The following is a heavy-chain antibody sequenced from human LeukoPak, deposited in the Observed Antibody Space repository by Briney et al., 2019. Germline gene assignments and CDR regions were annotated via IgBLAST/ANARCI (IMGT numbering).Heavy chain of an antibody. D-gene: IGHD7-27*01. CDR2: VSAYNGNT. V-gene: IGHV1-18*04. CDR3: ARGLLTAQARDAFDI. J-gene: IGHJ3*02. CDR1: GYTFTSFG. Sequence: ASVKVSCKASGYTFTSFGIGWVRQAPGQGLEWMGWVSAYNGNTNYAQKLQGRVTMTTDTSANTAYMELGSLRSDDTAVYYCARGLLTAQARDAFDIWGQGTMVTVSS.